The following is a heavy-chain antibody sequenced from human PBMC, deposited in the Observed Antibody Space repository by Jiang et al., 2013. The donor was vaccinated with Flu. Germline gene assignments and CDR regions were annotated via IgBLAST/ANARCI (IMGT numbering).Heavy chain of an antibody. CDR2: TYYRSKWYN. CDR3: ARGGENWGSRWYFDL. J-gene: IGHJ2*01. D-gene: IGHD7-27*01. CDR1: GDGISTNSAA. V-gene: IGHV6-1*01. Sequence: QTLSLTCSISGDGISTNSAAWNWIRQSPSRGLEWLGRTYYRSKWYNDYAESVKSRITIKADTSKNLISLQLNSVTPEDTAVYSCARGGENWGSRWYFDLWGRGTLVTVA.